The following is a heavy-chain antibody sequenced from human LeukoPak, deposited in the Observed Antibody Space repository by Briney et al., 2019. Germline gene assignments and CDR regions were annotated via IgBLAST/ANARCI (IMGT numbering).Heavy chain of an antibody. D-gene: IGHD3-10*01. J-gene: IGHJ4*02. Sequence: GGSLRLSCAASGFTFSSYSMNWVRQAPGKGLEWVAVISYDGSNKYYADSVKGRFTISRDNSKNTLYLQMNSLRAEDTAVYYCARDRRVYYYGSGSYYPIHFDYWGQGTLVTVSS. V-gene: IGHV3-30*03. CDR2: ISYDGSNK. CDR3: ARDRRVYYYGSGSYYPIHFDY. CDR1: GFTFSSYS.